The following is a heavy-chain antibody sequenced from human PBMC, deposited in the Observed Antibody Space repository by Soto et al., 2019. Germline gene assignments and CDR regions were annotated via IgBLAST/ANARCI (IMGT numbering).Heavy chain of an antibody. CDR2: IYYSGST. J-gene: IGHJ4*02. V-gene: IGHV4-59*01. CDR3: ARSDGRY. CDR1: GGSISSYY. Sequence: ASETLSLTCTVSGGSISSYYWSWIRQPPGKGLEWIGYIYYSGSTNYNPSLKSRVTISVDTSKNQFSLKLCSVTAADTAVYCCARSDGRYWGRGTLVTVSS.